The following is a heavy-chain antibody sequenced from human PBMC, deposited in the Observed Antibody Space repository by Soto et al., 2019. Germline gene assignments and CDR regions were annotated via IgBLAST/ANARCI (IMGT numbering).Heavy chain of an antibody. CDR3: ARDRATVVTEIYYYYYGMDV. J-gene: IGHJ6*02. V-gene: IGHV1-69*13. CDR1: GGTFSSYA. D-gene: IGHD4-17*01. Sequence: ASVKVSCKASGGTFSSYAISWVRQAPGQGLEWMGGIIPIFGTANYAQKLQGRVTITADESTSTAYMELSSLRSEDTAVYYCARDRATVVTEIYYYYYGMDVWGQGTTVTVSS. CDR2: IIPIFGTA.